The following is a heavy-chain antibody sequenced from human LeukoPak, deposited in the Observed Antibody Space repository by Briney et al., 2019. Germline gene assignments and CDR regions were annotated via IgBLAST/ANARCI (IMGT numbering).Heavy chain of an antibody. Sequence: SSVKLSCKASGYTFTSYGISWVRQRPGQGLEWMGWISAYNGNTNYAQKLQGRVTMTTDTSTSTAYMELRSLRSDDTAVYYCARDRDYGDYLDVWGQGTTVTVSS. D-gene: IGHD4-17*01. J-gene: IGHJ6*03. CDR2: ISAYNGNT. CDR1: GYTFTSYG. V-gene: IGHV1-18*01. CDR3: ARDRDYGDYLDV.